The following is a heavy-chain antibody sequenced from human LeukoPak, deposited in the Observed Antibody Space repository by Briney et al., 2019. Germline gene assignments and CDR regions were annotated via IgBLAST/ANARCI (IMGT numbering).Heavy chain of an antibody. D-gene: IGHD3-22*01. CDR1: GFTCSSYW. J-gene: IGHJ4*02. CDR3: ARGGTSYYYDSSGSDY. Sequence: GGSLGLSCAAPGFTCSSYWMSWGRQAPGKGLECVANIKQDGSEKYYVDSVKGPFTISRDNAKNSLYLQMNSLRAEDTAVYSCARGGTSYYYDSSGSDYWGQGTLVTVSS. CDR2: IKQDGSEK. V-gene: IGHV3-7*04.